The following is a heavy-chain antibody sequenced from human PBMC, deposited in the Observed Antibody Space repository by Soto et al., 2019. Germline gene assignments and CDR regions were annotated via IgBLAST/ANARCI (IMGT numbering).Heavy chain of an antibody. J-gene: IGHJ5*02. Sequence: SDTLSLTCTIAGYSINSNSYYWGWIRQPPGKGLEWIGSIYYSGSTYYNPSLKSRFTISVDTSKNQFSLKLSSVTAADTAVYYCARLNSSRWFSNWFDPWGQGTLVT. CDR3: ARLNSSRWFSNWFDP. V-gene: IGHV4-39*01. CDR2: IYYSGST. CDR1: GYSINSNSYY. D-gene: IGHD6-13*01.